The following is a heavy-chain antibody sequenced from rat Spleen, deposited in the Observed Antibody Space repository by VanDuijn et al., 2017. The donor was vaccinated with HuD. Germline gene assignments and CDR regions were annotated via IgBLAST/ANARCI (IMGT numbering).Heavy chain of an antibody. V-gene: IGHV5-19*01. CDR3: TREIIRGTRDWFAD. J-gene: IGHJ3*01. Sequence: EVQLVESGGGLVQPGRSLKLSCAASGFTFSNYGMHWIRQAPTMGLEWVATISSNGNNIYYRDSVKGRFTISRDYATSTLYLQMNSLRSEDTATYYCTREIIRGTRDWFADWGQGTLVTVSS. CDR1: GFTFSNYG. CDR2: ISSNGNNI. D-gene: IGHD4-3*01.